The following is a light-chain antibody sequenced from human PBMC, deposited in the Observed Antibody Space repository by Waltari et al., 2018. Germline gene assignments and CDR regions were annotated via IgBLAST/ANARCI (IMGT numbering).Light chain of an antibody. Sequence: QSALTQPASVSGSPGQSITISCTGTSSAIGGYDSVPWYQQQPGKAPKLLIYEVTNRPSGVSNRFSGSKSGNTASLAISGLQPEDEADYYCSSYTRRNTPSSVFGTGTQVTVL. CDR2: EVT. CDR1: SSAIGGYDS. CDR3: SSYTRRNTPSSV. J-gene: IGLJ1*01. V-gene: IGLV2-14*01.